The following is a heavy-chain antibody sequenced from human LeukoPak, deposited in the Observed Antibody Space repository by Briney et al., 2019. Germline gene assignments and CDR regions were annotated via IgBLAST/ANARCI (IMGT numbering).Heavy chain of an antibody. CDR2: INHSGST. Sequence: SETLSLTCAVYGGSFSGYYWSWIRQPPGKGLEWIGEINHSGSTNYNPSLKSRVTISVDTSKNQFSLKLSSVTAADTAVYYCSRGFRYSSSWYSYSEYFQHWGQGTLVTVSS. J-gene: IGHJ1*01. V-gene: IGHV4-34*01. D-gene: IGHD6-13*01. CDR1: GGSFSGYY. CDR3: SRGFRYSSSWYSYSEYFQH.